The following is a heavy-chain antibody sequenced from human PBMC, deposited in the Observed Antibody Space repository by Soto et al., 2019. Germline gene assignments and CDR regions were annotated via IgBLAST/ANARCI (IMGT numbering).Heavy chain of an antibody. CDR2: LYGSGRGI. CDR3: AKARQPDDRWPFDH. D-gene: IGHD3-16*02. CDR1: GFTFSTYA. Sequence: GGSLRLSCAAYGFTFSTYAMSWVRRAPGKGLEWVAGLYGSGRGISYADSVKGRFTISRDNYNNILYLQMHSLRAEDTAVYYCAKARQPDDRWPFDHWGQGTLVTVSS. V-gene: IGHV3-23*01. J-gene: IGHJ4*02.